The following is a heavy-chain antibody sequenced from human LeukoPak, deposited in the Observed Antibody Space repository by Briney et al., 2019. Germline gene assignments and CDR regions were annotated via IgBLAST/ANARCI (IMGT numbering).Heavy chain of an antibody. CDR3: ARAEVGATPFVFDY. D-gene: IGHD1-26*01. CDR2: IYSGGST. CDR1: GFPVSTNY. V-gene: IGHV3-53*01. Sequence: GGSLRPSCPASGFPVSTNYMRWVRPPHGRGVEWVSVIYSGGSTYYADSVKGRFTISRDNSKNTLYLQMNSLRAEDTAVYYCARAEVGATPFVFDYWGQGTLVTVSS. J-gene: IGHJ4*02.